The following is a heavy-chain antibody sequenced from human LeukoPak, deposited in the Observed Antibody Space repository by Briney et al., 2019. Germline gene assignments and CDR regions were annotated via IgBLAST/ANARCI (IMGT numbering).Heavy chain of an antibody. V-gene: IGHV1-69*06. CDR1: GGTFSSYA. J-gene: IGHJ4*02. D-gene: IGHD3-9*01. CDR3: ARVISDDILTGDRLDY. Sequence: GASVKVSCKASGGTFSSYAISWVRQAPGQGLKWMGGIIPIFGTANYAQKFQGRVTITADKSTSTAYMELSSLRSEDTAVYYCARVISDDILTGDRLDYWGQGTLVTVSS. CDR2: IIPIFGTA.